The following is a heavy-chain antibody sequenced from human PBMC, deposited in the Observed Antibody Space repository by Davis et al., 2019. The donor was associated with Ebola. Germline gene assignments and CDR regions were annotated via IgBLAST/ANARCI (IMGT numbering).Heavy chain of an antibody. CDR2: ISSSGSTI. CDR1: GGSFSGYY. V-gene: IGHV3-11*01. Sequence: LSLTCAVYGGSFSGYYWSWIRQAPGKGLEWVSYISSSGSTIYYADSVKGRFTISRDNAKNSLYLQMNSLRAEDTAVFYCARDIYSSGWYDYWGQGTLVTVSS. CDR3: ARDIYSSGWYDY. D-gene: IGHD6-19*01. J-gene: IGHJ4*02.